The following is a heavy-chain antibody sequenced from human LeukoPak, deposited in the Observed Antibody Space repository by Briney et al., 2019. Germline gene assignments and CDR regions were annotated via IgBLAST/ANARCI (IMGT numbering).Heavy chain of an antibody. D-gene: IGHD3-3*01. CDR2: IIESGAT. V-gene: IGHV4-34*12. Sequence: SETLSLTCAVYGESFSGYYWTWIRQPPGKGLQWIGEIIESGATKYMSSLKSRVTISIDTSKSQFSLNLTSVTAADTAVYYCARGLASGYPPIPFDYWGQGTPVTVSS. CDR1: GESFSGYY. CDR3: ARGLASGYPPIPFDY. J-gene: IGHJ4*02.